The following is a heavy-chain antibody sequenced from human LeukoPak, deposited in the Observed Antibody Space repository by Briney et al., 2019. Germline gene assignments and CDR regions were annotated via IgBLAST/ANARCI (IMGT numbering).Heavy chain of an antibody. Sequence: GGSLRLSCAASGFTFSSYAMSWVRQAPGKGLEWVSAISGSGGSTYYADSVKGRFTISRDNSKNTLYLQMNSLRAEDTAVYYCAKANALLLWFGEFFDYWGQGTLVTVSS. CDR1: GFTFSSYA. CDR3: AKANALLLWFGEFFDY. D-gene: IGHD3-10*01. J-gene: IGHJ4*02. CDR2: ISGSGGST. V-gene: IGHV3-23*01.